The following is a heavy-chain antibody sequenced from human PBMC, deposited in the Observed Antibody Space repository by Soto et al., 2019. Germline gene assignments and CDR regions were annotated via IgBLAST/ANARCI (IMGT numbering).Heavy chain of an antibody. J-gene: IGHJ6*02. D-gene: IGHD3-22*01. V-gene: IGHV3-73*01. CDR1: GFTFSGSA. Sequence: GGSLRLSCAASGFTFSGSAMHWVRQASGKGLEWVGRIRSKANSYATAYAASVKGRFTISRDDSKNTAYLQMNSLKTEDTAVYYCTRHNKMIVGTFAYCYGMDVWGQGTTVTVSS. CDR2: IRSKANSYAT. CDR3: TRHNKMIVGTFAYCYGMDV.